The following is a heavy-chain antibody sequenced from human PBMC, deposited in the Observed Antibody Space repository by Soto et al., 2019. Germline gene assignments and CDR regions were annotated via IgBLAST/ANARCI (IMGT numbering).Heavy chain of an antibody. Sequence: PGGSLRLSCAASGFTFSSYAMGWVRQGPGKGLEWVAVVSIGGSTHYADSVRGRFTISRDNSKNTLSLQMNSLTAEDTAVYFCAKRRGAGGHFDYWGQGGLGTASS. CDR2: VSIGGST. J-gene: IGHJ4*02. D-gene: IGHD2-15*01. CDR3: AKRRGAGGHFDY. CDR1: GFTFSSYA. V-gene: IGHV3-23*01.